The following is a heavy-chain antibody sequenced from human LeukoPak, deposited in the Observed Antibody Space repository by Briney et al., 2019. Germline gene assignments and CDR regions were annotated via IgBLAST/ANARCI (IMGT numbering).Heavy chain of an antibody. Sequence: PGGSLRLSCAASGFTFSSYSMNWVRQAPGKGLEWVSYISSSSNTIYYADSVKGRFTISRDNAKNPLYLQMNSLRDEDTALYYCVTDTSMGGLFDYWGQGTLVTVSS. J-gene: IGHJ4*02. CDR1: GFTFSSYS. CDR3: VTDTSMGGLFDY. CDR2: ISSSSNTI. V-gene: IGHV3-48*02. D-gene: IGHD5-18*01.